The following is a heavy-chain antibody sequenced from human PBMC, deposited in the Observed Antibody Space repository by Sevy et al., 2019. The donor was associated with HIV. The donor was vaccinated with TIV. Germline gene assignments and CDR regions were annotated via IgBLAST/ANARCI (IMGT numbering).Heavy chain of an antibody. CDR1: GFAFSTHA. D-gene: IGHD2-2*01. J-gene: IGHJ4*01. CDR3: ARDGGNSVKWYPLY. Sequence: GGSLRLSCAASGFAFSTHAMHWVRQAPGKGLEWVAVISYEGTETFYATSVEGRFTIASDNSKNMLYLQINSLRPEDTAVYYCARDGGNSVKWYPLYWGHGTLVTVSS. CDR2: ISYEGTET. V-gene: IGHV3-30-3*01.